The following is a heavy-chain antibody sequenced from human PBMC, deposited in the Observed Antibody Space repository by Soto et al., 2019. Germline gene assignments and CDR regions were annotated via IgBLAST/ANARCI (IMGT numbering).Heavy chain of an antibody. CDR3: AKGGEVGGLLGDP. J-gene: IGHJ5*02. CDR2: ISYDGSYQ. V-gene: IGHV3-30*18. Sequence: QVQLVESGGGVVQPGTSLRLSCEASGFAFNKFGMHWVRQAPGKGLEWVAFISYDGSYQYYADSVQGRLTITRDNSMNTLNMQLNSLRREDTAVYYCAKGGEVGGLLGDPWGQGTLVTVSS. D-gene: IGHD1-26*01. CDR1: GFAFNKFG.